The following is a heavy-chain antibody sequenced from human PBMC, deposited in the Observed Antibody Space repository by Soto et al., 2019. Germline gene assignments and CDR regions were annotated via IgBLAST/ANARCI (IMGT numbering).Heavy chain of an antibody. CDR2: IDPSDSYT. D-gene: IGHD3-22*01. V-gene: IGHV5-10-1*01. J-gene: IGHJ3*02. Sequence: PGESLKISCKGSGYSFTSYWISWVRQMPGKGLEWMGRIDPSDSYTNYSPSFQGHVTISADKSISTAYLQWSSLKASDTAMYYCARLLNYYDRSGYLACDIWGEGTMVTVSS. CDR3: ARLLNYYDRSGYLACDI. CDR1: GYSFTSYW.